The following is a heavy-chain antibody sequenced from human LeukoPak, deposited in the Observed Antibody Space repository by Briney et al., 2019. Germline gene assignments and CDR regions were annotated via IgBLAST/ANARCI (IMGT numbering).Heavy chain of an antibody. CDR1: GFTFDDYA. CDR2: ISGDGGST. V-gene: IGHV3-43*02. CDR3: AKAPAIAVDVAFDI. D-gene: IGHD6-19*01. J-gene: IGHJ3*02. Sequence: GGSLRLSCAASGFTFDDYAKHWVRQAPGKGLEWVSLISGDGGSTYYADSVKGRFTISRDNSKNSLYLQMNRLRTEDTALYYCAKAPAIAVDVAFDIWGQGTMVTVSS.